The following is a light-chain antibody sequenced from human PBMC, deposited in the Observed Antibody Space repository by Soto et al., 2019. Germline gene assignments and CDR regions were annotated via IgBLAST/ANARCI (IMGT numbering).Light chain of an antibody. Sequence: QSALTQPASVSGSPGQSITISCTGTSSDVGGYNYVSWYQQHPGKAPKLMIYDVSNRPSGLSNLFSGSKSATTASLTISGLQAEDEANNYCSSYTSSYTLVFGGGTKLTVL. CDR1: SSDVGGYNY. V-gene: IGLV2-14*01. CDR3: SSYTSSYTLV. J-gene: IGLJ2*01. CDR2: DVS.